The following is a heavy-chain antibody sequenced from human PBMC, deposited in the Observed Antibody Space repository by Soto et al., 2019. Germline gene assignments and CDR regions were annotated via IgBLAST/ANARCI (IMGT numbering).Heavy chain of an antibody. CDR1: GYSCTSYW. D-gene: IGHD3-16*02. CDR2: IYPGDSDT. V-gene: IGHV5-51*01. Sequence: GESLKISCKGSGYSCTSYWIGWVRQMPGKGLEWMGIIYPGDSDTRYSPSFQGQLTISADQSISTAYLQWSRLKASDTAMYYCACFPRVGGVIVVQGMHVWGQGPTVT. J-gene: IGHJ6*02. CDR3: ACFPRVGGVIVVQGMHV.